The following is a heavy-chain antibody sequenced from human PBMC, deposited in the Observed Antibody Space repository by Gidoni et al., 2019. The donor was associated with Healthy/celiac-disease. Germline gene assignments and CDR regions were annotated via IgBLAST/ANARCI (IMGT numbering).Heavy chain of an antibody. V-gene: IGHV4-59*08. Sequence: QVQLQESGPGLVKPSETLSLTCTVPGGSISSYYWSWIRQPPGKGLEWIGYIYYSGSTNYNPSLKSRVTISVDTSKNQFSLKLSSVTAADTAVYYCASHYYGSGSYFDYWGQGTLVTVSS. CDR1: GGSISSYY. J-gene: IGHJ4*02. CDR3: ASHYYGSGSYFDY. D-gene: IGHD3-10*01. CDR2: IYYSGST.